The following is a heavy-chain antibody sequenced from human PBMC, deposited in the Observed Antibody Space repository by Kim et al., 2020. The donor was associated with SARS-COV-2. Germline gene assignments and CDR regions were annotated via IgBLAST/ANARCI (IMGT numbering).Heavy chain of an antibody. J-gene: IGHJ4*02. V-gene: IGHV3-48*02. CDR3: ARARRRRFSSTGWDY. D-gene: IGHD2-2*01. Sequence: GGSLRLSCAASGFTFSSYSMNWVRQAPGKGLEWVSYISSSSSTIYYADSVKGRFTISRDNAKNSLYLQMNSLRDEDTAVYYCARARRRRFSSTGWDYWGQGTLVTVSS. CDR1: GFTFSSYS. CDR2: ISSSSSTI.